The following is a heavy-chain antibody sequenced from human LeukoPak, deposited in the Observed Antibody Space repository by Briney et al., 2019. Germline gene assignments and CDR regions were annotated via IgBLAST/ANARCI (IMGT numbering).Heavy chain of an antibody. CDR3: AKALGYCSSTSCLGWFDP. J-gene: IGHJ5*02. V-gene: IGHV3-23*01. CDR2: ISGGGGNT. Sequence: GGSLRLSCAASGFTFSSYAMSWVRQAPGKGLEWVSAISGGGGNTYYADSVKGRFTISRDNSKNTLYLQMNSLRAEDTAVYYCAKALGYCSSTSCLGWFDPWGQGTLVTVSS. CDR1: GFTFSSYA. D-gene: IGHD2-2*01.